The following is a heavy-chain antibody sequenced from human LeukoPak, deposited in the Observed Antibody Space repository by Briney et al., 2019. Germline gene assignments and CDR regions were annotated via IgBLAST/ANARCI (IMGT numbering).Heavy chain of an antibody. V-gene: IGHV4-30-4*01. D-gene: IGHD3-9*01. J-gene: IGHJ3*02. CDR1: GGSISSGDYY. CDR2: IYYSGST. CDR3: ASTYYDILTGPRAFDI. Sequence: SETLSLTCTVSGGSISSGDYYWRWIRQPPGTGLEWIVYIYYSGSTYYNPSLKSRVTISVDTSKNQFSLKLSSVTAADTAVYYCASTYYDILTGPRAFDIWGQGTMVTVSS.